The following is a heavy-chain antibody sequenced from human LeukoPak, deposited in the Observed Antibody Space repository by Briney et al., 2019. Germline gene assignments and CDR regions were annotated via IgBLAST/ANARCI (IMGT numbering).Heavy chain of an antibody. Sequence: PSETLSLTCTVSGDSISSGTYYWSWIRHFPGKGLGWIGYIYRSGSAYSNPSLKSRVAMSVDTSKNQLSLNLTSVTAADTAVYFWARDLGTAYYYYFDVWGKGTAVTV. V-gene: IGHV4-31*03. CDR1: GDSISSGTYY. D-gene: IGHD3-16*01. CDR3: ARDLGTAYYYYFDV. J-gene: IGHJ6*03. CDR2: IYRSGSA.